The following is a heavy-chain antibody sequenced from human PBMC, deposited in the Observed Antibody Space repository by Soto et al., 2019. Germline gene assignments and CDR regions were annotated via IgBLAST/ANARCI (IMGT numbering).Heavy chain of an antibody. CDR3: ARDAEGMDV. Sequence: QLEESGGGLVKPEGSLRLSCAASGFTFSDYYMSWIRQAPGKGLEWVAYISSSGSIIKYGDSMKGRFTISRDNSKNTLYLQVNSLRVEDTGVYYYARDAEGMDVWGQGTTVIVSS. J-gene: IGHJ6*02. CDR2: ISSSGSII. CDR1: GFTFSDYY. V-gene: IGHV3-11*01.